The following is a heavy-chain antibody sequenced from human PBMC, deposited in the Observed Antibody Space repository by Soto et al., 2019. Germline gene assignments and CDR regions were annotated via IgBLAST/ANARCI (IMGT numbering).Heavy chain of an antibody. V-gene: IGHV3-23*01. CDR2: INENGANT. Sequence: GGSLRLSCAASGFAFGDRPMTWVRQAPGKALEWVSTINENGANTHYPDSVKGRFTISRDNSQNTVDLQMNSLRADDTALYHCVSWVSAHFDFWGRGTLVTVSS. D-gene: IGHD2-8*01. J-gene: IGHJ4*02. CDR3: VSWVSAHFDF. CDR1: GFAFGDRP.